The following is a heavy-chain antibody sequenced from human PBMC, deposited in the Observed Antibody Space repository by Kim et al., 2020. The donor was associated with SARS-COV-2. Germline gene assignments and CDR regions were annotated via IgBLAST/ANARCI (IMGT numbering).Heavy chain of an antibody. V-gene: IGHV4-59*02. CDR1: GGSVSGYY. CDR2: IYYSGNT. D-gene: IGHD3-10*01. CDR3: VRDYFLTYFDS. Sequence: SETLSLTCTVSGGSVSGYYWSWIRQPPGREREWIGNIYYSGNTKYNPSLNSRVTISIDRSKNQFSLNLRSVTAADTAVYYCVRDYFLTYFDSWGQGTLVTVSS. J-gene: IGHJ4*02.